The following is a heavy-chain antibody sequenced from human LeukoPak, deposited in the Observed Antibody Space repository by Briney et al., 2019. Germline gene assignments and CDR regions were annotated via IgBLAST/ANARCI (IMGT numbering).Heavy chain of an antibody. Sequence: SVKVSCKASGGTFSSYAISWVRQAPGQGLEWMGGIIPIFGTANYAQEFQGRVTITTDESTSTAYMELSSLRSEDTAVYYCARGIVVVPAGVEYYYYMDVWGKGTTVTVSS. J-gene: IGHJ6*03. CDR3: ARGIVVVPAGVEYYYYMDV. V-gene: IGHV1-69*05. CDR1: GGTFSSYA. CDR2: IIPIFGTA. D-gene: IGHD2-2*01.